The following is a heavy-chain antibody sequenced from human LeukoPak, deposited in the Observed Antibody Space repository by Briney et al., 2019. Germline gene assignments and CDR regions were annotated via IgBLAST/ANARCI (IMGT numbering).Heavy chain of an antibody. V-gene: IGHV4-39*02. CDR3: TRDRELGF. CDR2: IYYSGST. CDR1: GGSISSSSYY. D-gene: IGHD1-26*01. J-gene: IGHJ4*02. Sequence: SSETLSLTCTVSGGSISSSSYYWGWIRQPPGKGLEWIGSIYYSGSTYYNPSLKSRVTISVDTSKNQFSLKLSSVTAADTAVYYCTRDRELGFWGQGTLVTVSS.